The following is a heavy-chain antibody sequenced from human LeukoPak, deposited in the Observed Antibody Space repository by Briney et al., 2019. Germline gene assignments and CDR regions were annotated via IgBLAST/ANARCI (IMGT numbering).Heavy chain of an antibody. J-gene: IGHJ1*01. CDR3: ARDGYYDSSGSAGFQH. Sequence: GASVTVSFKASVYTFTDYYMHWVRQAPGQGLEWMGWINPNSGGTNYAQKFQGRVTMTRDTSISTAYMELSRLRSDDTAVYYCARDGYYDSSGSAGFQHWGQGTLVTVSS. CDR2: INPNSGGT. CDR1: VYTFTDYY. V-gene: IGHV1-2*02. D-gene: IGHD3-22*01.